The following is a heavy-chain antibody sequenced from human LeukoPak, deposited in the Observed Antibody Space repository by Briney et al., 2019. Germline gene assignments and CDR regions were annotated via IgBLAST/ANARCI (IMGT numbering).Heavy chain of an antibody. Sequence: GSLRLSCAASGFTFDNYAMSWVRLAPGKGLEWVSSIGGTDGSTYYADSVRGRFTISRDNSKDTLYLQMNSLRVEDTATYFCAKRDSHGSHPYYLDSWGQGALVTVSS. CDR3: AKRDSHGSHPYYLDS. CDR2: IGGTDGST. J-gene: IGHJ4*02. CDR1: GFTFDNYA. V-gene: IGHV3-23*01. D-gene: IGHD3-10*01.